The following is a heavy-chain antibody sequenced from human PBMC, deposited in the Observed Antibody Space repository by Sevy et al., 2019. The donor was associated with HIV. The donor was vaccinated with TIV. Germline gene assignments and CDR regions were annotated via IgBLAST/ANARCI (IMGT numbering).Heavy chain of an antibody. V-gene: IGHV3-23*01. CDR1: GFTFSKYS. CDR3: VREGCTKPHDY. D-gene: IGHD2-8*01. J-gene: IGHJ4*02. Sequence: GSLRLSCEASGFTFSKYSMSWVRQAPGKGLEWVSTFSFGCGRINYADSVKGRFTISRDDSKNTLYLQMNSLRAEDTAVYYCVREGCTKPHDYWGQGTLVTVSS. CDR2: FSFGCGRI.